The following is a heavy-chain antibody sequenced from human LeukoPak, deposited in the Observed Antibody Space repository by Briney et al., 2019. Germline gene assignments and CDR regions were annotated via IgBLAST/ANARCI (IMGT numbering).Heavy chain of an antibody. D-gene: IGHD6-13*01. V-gene: IGHV1-69*05. CDR3: ARAEGTYEQQPLLDYYFDY. CDR1: GGTFSSYA. CDR2: IIPICCTA. Sequence: GSSVKVSCKASGGTFSSYAISRVRQAPGQGLEWMGGIIPICCTANYAQKFQGRVTITTDESTSTAYMELSRLRSEDTAVYYCARAEGTYEQQPLLDYYFDYWGQGTLVTVSS. J-gene: IGHJ4*02.